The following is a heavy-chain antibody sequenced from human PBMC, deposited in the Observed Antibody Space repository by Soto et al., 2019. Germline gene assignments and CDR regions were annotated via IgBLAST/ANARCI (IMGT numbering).Heavy chain of an antibody. D-gene: IGHD4-17*01. Sequence: QVQVQESGPGLVKPSGTLSLTCAVSGGSLGRRAWWRWVRQPPGKGLEWIGQIYLNGGSTYDPSLKTLGAISVDMSKILLSLELRSVTTADTAGYYCVKNGEYSLHYWGQGALVTVSS. CDR1: GGSLGRRAW. CDR2: IYLNGGS. J-gene: IGHJ4*02. CDR3: VKNGEYSLHY. V-gene: IGHV4-4*02.